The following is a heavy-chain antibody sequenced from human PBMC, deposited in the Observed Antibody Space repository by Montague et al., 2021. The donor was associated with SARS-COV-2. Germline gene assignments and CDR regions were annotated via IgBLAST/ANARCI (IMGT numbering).Heavy chain of an antibody. J-gene: IGHJ4*02. Sequence: SETLSLTCSVSGGSINNYFCCWVRQSPGKGLEWVGYMRSAGRTAYNPSLKSQVIISVDTSKTQNSLKLSSVSAADTALYYCVRAVVGAKTATIESWGQGTLVTVSS. CDR2: MRSAGRT. V-gene: IGHV4-59*01. CDR3: VRAVVGAKTATIES. CDR1: GGSINNYF. D-gene: IGHD2-15*01.